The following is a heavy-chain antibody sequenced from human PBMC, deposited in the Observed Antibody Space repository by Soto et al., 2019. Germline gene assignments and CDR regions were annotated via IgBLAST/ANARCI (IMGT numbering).Heavy chain of an antibody. V-gene: IGHV4-30-2*01. J-gene: IGHJ4*02. CDR1: GGSISSGGYS. Sequence: QLQLQESGSGLVKPSQTLSLTCAVSGGSISSGGYSWSWIRQPPGKGLEWIGYIYHSGSTYYNPSLKSRVTISVDRSKNQFSLKLSSVTAADTAVYYCARGGYCGGDCYSPYYFDYWGQGTLVTVSS. CDR3: ARGGYCGGDCYSPYYFDY. D-gene: IGHD2-21*02. CDR2: IYHSGST.